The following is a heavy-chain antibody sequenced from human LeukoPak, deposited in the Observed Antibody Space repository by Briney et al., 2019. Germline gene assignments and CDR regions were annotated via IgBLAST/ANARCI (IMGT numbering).Heavy chain of an antibody. D-gene: IGHD5-18*01. V-gene: IGHV3-23*01. CDR1: GFTFNYYA. Sequence: GGSLRLSCAASGFTFNYYAMTWVRQAPGKGLAWVSAISDNEGSTYYTDSVKGRLTISRDNTKNTVYLQMNNLRADDTAVYFCVRHDSFIPYWGQGTLVTVSS. J-gene: IGHJ4*02. CDR3: VRHDSFIPY. CDR2: ISDNEGST.